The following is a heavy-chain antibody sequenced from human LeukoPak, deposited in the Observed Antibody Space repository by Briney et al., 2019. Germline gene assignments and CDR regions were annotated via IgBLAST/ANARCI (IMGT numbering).Heavy chain of an antibody. D-gene: IGHD5-18*01. CDR3: ARGVDTASGDGFDI. CDR2: TYHSGST. J-gene: IGHJ3*02. Sequence: PSETLSLTCTVSGGSISRTGYSWSWIRQPPGQGLERLAYTYHSGSTYYNPSLKSRLTISLDRSRNQFSLKLSSVTAADSAVYYCARGVDTASGDGFDIWGQGTMVTVSS. CDR1: GGSISRTGYS. V-gene: IGHV4-30-2*01.